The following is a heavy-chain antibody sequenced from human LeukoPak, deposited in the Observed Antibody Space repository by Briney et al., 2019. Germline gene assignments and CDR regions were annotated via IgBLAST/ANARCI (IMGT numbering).Heavy chain of an antibody. CDR3: ARASHPEMTTVFYYYYYGMDV. D-gene: IGHD4-17*01. CDR1: GGSISSYY. V-gene: IGHV4-59*01. Sequence: SETLSLTCTVSGGSISSYYWSWIRQPPGKGLEWIGYIYYSGSTNYNPSLKSRVTISVDTSKNQFSLKLSSVTAADTAVYYCARASHPEMTTVFYYYYYGMDVWGQGTTVTVSS. J-gene: IGHJ6*02. CDR2: IYYSGST.